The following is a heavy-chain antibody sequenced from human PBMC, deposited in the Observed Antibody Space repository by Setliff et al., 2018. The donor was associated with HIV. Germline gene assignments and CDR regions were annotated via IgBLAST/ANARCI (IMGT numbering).Heavy chain of an antibody. D-gene: IGHD3-10*01. CDR1: GYSFTNYW. Sequence: ESLKISCKGSGYSFTNYWIAWLRQMPGKGLEWMGIIYPGDSDTRYSPSFQGQVTISADKSISTAYLQWSSLKASDTAMYYCARHGQYGSGSYYNRPFDFWGQGTLVTVS. CDR2: IYPGDSDT. CDR3: ARHGQYGSGSYYNRPFDF. V-gene: IGHV5-51*01. J-gene: IGHJ4*02.